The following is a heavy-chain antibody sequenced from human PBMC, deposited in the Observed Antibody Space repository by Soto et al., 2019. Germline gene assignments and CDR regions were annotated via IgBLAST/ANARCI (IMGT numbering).Heavy chain of an antibody. Sequence: EVQLVESGGGLVKPGGSRGLPCEASGFTFSGYRMNWAGQAPGKGLEWVSSITGSSSYIYYADSVKGRFTISRDNAKNSLYLQMNSLRAEDTAVYYCARDVYYYDSSAYWAYWGQGTLVTVSS. CDR2: ITGSSSYI. V-gene: IGHV3-21*02. CDR1: GFTFSGYR. J-gene: IGHJ4*02. D-gene: IGHD3-22*01. CDR3: ARDVYYYDSSAYWAY.